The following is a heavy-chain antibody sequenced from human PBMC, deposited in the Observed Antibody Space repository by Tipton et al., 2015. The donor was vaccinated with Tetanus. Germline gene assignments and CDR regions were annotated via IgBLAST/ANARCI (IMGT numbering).Heavy chain of an antibody. J-gene: IGHJ4*02. CDR2: IYKSGNT. CDR3: ARGLDPYKSGNF. V-gene: IGHV4-30-4*01. D-gene: IGHD5-24*01. CDR1: VGSISSGDYY. Sequence: TLSLTCTVSVGSISSGDYYWSWVRQSPGEGLEWIGHIYKSGNTYYKPSLKSRVAISVDTSKNQFSLRLTSVTAADTAVYFCARGLDPYKSGNFWGQGTLVTVSS.